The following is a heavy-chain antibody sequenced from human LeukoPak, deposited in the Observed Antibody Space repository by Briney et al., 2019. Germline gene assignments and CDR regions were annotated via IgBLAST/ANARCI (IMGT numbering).Heavy chain of an antibody. Sequence: SQTLSLTCAIFGDSVSSNSGAWNWIRQSPSRGLDWLGRAYYRSQWYNDYGFSVKGRIAINADTSKNHFSLQLNSVTPEDTAVYYCAREEAGTYGFQYWGQGTQVIVSS. D-gene: IGHD3-10*01. V-gene: IGHV6-1*01. CDR2: AYYRSQWYN. J-gene: IGHJ4*02. CDR3: AREEAGTYGFQY. CDR1: GDSVSSNSGA.